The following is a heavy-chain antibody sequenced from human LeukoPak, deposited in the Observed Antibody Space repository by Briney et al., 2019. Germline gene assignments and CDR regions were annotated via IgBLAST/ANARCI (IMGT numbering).Heavy chain of an antibody. J-gene: IGHJ4*02. Sequence: GGSLRLSCAASGFTFSSYAMHWVRQAPGKGLEWVALISYDGTEESYTDSVKGRFTISRDNSKNTLYLQMNSLRAEDTAVYYCAKVFTGTRSRDDYWGQGTLVTVSS. CDR1: GFTFSSYA. CDR3: AKVFTGTRSRDDY. V-gene: IGHV3-30-3*01. CDR2: ISYDGTEE. D-gene: IGHD6-13*01.